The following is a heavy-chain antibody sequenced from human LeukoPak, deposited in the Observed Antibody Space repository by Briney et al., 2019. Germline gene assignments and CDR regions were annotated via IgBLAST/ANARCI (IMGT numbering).Heavy chain of an antibody. Sequence: SVKVSCKASGYTFTSYDINWVRQATGQGLEWMGWMNPNSGNTGYAQKFQGRVTMTRNTSISTAYMELSSLRSEDTAVYYCARRLDYYDSSGYYPMSDYWGQGTLVTVSS. CDR2: MNPNSGNT. CDR3: ARRLDYYDSSGYYPMSDY. CDR1: GYTFTSYD. J-gene: IGHJ4*02. D-gene: IGHD3-22*01. V-gene: IGHV1-8*01.